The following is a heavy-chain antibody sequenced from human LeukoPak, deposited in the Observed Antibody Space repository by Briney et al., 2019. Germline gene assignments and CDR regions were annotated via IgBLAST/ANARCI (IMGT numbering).Heavy chain of an antibody. V-gene: IGHV4-34*01. CDR2: INHSGST. Sequence: PSETLSLTCAVYGGSFSGYYWSWIRQPPGKGLEWVGEINHSGSTNYNPSLKSRVTISVDTSKNQFSLKLSSVTAADTAVYYCARVFGGIWSGVRKMLTVGEDYWGQGTLVTVSS. CDR3: ARVFGGIWSGVRKMLTVGEDY. D-gene: IGHD4-23*01. CDR1: GGSFSGYY. J-gene: IGHJ4*02.